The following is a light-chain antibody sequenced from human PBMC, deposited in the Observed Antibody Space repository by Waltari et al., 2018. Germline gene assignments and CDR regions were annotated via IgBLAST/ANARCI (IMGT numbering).Light chain of an antibody. CDR3: QKNEALPAT. J-gene: IGKJ1*01. CDR2: ASA. Sequence: EIVLTQSQANLSLSTGERATLSCRASQSSGKYLIWYQQEPGQAPRLLIYASAIRATGIPDRFSGSGSGTDFSLTISSLEPEDFAVYYCQKNEALPATFGQGTKVEIK. V-gene: IGKV3-20*01. CDR1: QSSGKY.